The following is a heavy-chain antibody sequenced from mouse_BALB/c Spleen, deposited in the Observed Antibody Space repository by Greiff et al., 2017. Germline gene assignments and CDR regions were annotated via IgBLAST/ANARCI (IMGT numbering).Heavy chain of an antibody. CDR3: ARRGNNAMDY. CDR2: ISSGGSYT. V-gene: IGHV5-9-3*01. J-gene: IGHJ4*01. D-gene: IGHD2-1*01. CDR1: GFTFSSYA. Sequence: EVQLVESGGGLVQPGGSLKLSCAASGFTFSSYAMSWVRQTPEKRLEWVATISSGGSYTYYPDSVKGRFTISRDNAKNTLYLQMSSLRSEDTAMYYYARRGNNAMDYWGQGTSVTVSS.